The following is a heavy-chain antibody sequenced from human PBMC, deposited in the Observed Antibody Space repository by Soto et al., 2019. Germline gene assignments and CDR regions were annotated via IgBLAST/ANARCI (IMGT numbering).Heavy chain of an antibody. D-gene: IGHD2-2*01. CDR3: ARGEGGIVVVPAAPPQVTYAEYFQH. CDR1: GYTFTGYY. V-gene: IGHV1-2*04. Sequence: ASVKISCKASGYTFTGYYMHWVRQAPGQERERIGLINPNRGGTSYAQKFQGWITKTRDTSISTAYMELSRLRSDDTAVYYCARGEGGIVVVPAAPPQVTYAEYFQHWGQGTLVTVSS. J-gene: IGHJ1*01. CDR2: INPNRGGT.